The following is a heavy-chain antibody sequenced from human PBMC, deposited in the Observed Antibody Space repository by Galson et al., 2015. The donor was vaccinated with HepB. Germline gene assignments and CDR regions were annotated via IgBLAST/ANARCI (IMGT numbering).Heavy chain of an antibody. Sequence: SLRLSCAASGFTFSSYDMHWVRQGRGKGLEWVSGIDTGGDTFYPGSVKGRFTISRENGKNSLYLQMDSLRAGDTAVYYCARGGPLVETAMAYYYDMDVWGQGTTVTVSS. CDR2: IDTGGDT. V-gene: IGHV3-13*01. J-gene: IGHJ6*02. CDR3: ARGGPLVETAMAYYYDMDV. CDR1: GFTFSSYD. D-gene: IGHD5-18*01.